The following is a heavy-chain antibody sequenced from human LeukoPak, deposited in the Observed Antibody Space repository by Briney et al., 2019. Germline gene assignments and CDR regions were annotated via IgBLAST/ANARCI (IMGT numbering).Heavy chain of an antibody. CDR2: IKQDGSEK. Sequence: GGSLRLSCVASGFTFSSYWMSWVRQPPGKGLEWVANIKQDGSEKYYVDSVKGRFTISRDNAKNSLHLQVSSLRAEDTAVYYCARGRQQMTYFDYWGQGTLVTVSS. D-gene: IGHD6-13*01. V-gene: IGHV3-7*03. J-gene: IGHJ4*02. CDR3: ARGRQQMTYFDY. CDR1: GFTFSSYW.